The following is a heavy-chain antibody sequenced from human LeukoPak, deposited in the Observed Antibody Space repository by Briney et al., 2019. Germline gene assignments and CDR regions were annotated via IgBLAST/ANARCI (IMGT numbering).Heavy chain of an antibody. V-gene: IGHV5-51*01. CDR2: IYPGDSDT. CDR1: GYSFTSYW. CDR3: ARLSQYYDFWSGYFQSASYYFDY. Sequence: GESLKISCKGSGYSFTSYWIGWVRQMPGKGLEWMGIIYPGDSDTRYSPSFQGQVTISADKSISTAYLQWSSLKASDTAMYYCARLSQYYDFWSGYFQSASYYFDYWGQGTLVTVSS. D-gene: IGHD3-3*01. J-gene: IGHJ4*02.